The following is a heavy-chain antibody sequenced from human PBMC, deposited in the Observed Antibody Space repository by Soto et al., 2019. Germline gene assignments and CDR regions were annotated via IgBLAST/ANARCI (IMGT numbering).Heavy chain of an antibody. D-gene: IGHD1-20*01. J-gene: IGHJ5*02. V-gene: IGHV4-34*01. Sequence: SETLSLTCSFYGGSVKGYYCNWIRQPPVKGLEWIGEINHTGGTHYNPSLKSRVTMSVDTSKNQFSLRLSSVTAADTAIYYCATRITVFGLMLPQLEPWGKGNQVSVSS. CDR2: INHTGGT. CDR1: GGSVKGYY. CDR3: ATRITVFGLMLPQLEP.